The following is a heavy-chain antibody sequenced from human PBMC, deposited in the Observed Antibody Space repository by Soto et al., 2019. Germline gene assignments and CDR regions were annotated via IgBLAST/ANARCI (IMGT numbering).Heavy chain of an antibody. D-gene: IGHD7-27*01. CDR2: IIPIFGTT. J-gene: IGHJ6*02. CDR3: ARDGMGTIVGGMDV. Sequence: QVQLVQSGAEVKNHGSSVKVSCKTSGGTFSNDAISWVRQAPGQGLEWMGGIIPIFGTTHYAQKFQDRVKITADESTGTAYMELSSLRSEDTGVYYCARDGMGTIVGGMDVWGQGTTVTVSS. V-gene: IGHV1-69*01. CDR1: GGTFSNDA.